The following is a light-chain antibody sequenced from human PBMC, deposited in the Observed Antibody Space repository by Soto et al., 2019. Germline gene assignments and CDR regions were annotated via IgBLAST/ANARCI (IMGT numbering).Light chain of an antibody. V-gene: IGKV1-9*01. CDR3: QQLNSYRLT. Sequence: IQLTHSPSSLSASVGDRVTITCRASQGISSYLAWYQQKPGKAPKLLIYAASTLQSGVPSRFSGSGSGKDFTLTITSLQPEDFATYYCQQLNSYRLTFGGGTKVEIX. J-gene: IGKJ4*01. CDR2: AAS. CDR1: QGISSY.